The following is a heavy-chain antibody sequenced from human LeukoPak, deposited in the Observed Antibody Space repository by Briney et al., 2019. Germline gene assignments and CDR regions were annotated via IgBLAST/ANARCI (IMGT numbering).Heavy chain of an antibody. CDR1: GFTFSNAW. Sequence: GGSLRLSCAASGFTFSNAWMSWVRQAPGKGLEWVGCIKSKTDGTTKDYAAPVKGRITISRDDSKTTMYLQMNSLRAEDTAVYYCARAGYCSSTSCPRKAFYIWGEGTMVTVSS. CDR2: IKSKTDGTTK. D-gene: IGHD2-2*01. V-gene: IGHV3-15*01. CDR3: ARAGYCSSTSCPRKAFYI. J-gene: IGHJ3*02.